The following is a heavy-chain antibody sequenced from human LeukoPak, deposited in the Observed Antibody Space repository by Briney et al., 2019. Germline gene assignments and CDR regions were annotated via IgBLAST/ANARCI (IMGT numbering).Heavy chain of an antibody. CDR3: ARKTDNSFDY. CDR1: GYSFSNYW. CDR2: IFPSDSDT. Sequence: GESLKISCQGSGYSFSNYWIGWVRQMPGKGLEWMGMIFPSDSDTRYGPSFQGQVTISADKSISTAYLQRSSLKASDTAMYYCARKTDNSFDYWGQGTVVTVSS. V-gene: IGHV5-51*01. J-gene: IGHJ4*02. D-gene: IGHD5-24*01.